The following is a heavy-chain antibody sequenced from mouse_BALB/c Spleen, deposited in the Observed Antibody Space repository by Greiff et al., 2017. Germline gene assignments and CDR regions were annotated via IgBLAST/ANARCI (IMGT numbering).Heavy chain of an antibody. CDR3: AVITTALYAMDY. D-gene: IGHD1-2*01. CDR2: ISSGSSTI. V-gene: IGHV5-17*02. Sequence: EVQLVESGGGLVQPGGSRKLSCAASGFTFSSFGMHWVRQAPEKGLEWVAYISSGSSTIYYADTVKGRFTISRDNPKNTLFLQMTSLRSEDTAMYYCAVITTALYAMDYWGQGTSVTVSS. J-gene: IGHJ4*01. CDR1: GFTFSSFG.